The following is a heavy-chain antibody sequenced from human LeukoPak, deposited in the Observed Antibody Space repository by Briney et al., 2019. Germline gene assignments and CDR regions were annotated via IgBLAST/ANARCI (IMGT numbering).Heavy chain of an antibody. CDR1: GFTVSSNY. Sequence: GGSLRLSCAASGFTVSSNYMSWVRQAPGKGLEWVSVLYSGGSTYYADSVKGRFTISRDNSKNTLYLQMSSLRAEDTAVYYCARAHYGSGSRFYAFDIWGQGTMVTVSS. J-gene: IGHJ3*02. CDR3: ARAHYGSGSRFYAFDI. V-gene: IGHV3-66*01. D-gene: IGHD3-10*01. CDR2: LYSGGST.